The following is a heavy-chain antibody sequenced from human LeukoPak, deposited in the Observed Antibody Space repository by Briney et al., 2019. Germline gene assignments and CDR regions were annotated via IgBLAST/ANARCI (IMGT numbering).Heavy chain of an antibody. CDR3: ARAPYTTGRGYYFDY. J-gene: IGHJ4*02. CDR1: GFTFSYYW. Sequence: GGSLRLSCAASGFTFSYYWMHWVRQAPGKGLVWVSRINHDGSSTTYADSVKGRFTISRDNAKNTLYLQMNSLRAEDTAEYYCARAPYTTGRGYYFDYWGQGTLVTVSS. V-gene: IGHV3-74*01. D-gene: IGHD1-1*01. CDR2: INHDGSST.